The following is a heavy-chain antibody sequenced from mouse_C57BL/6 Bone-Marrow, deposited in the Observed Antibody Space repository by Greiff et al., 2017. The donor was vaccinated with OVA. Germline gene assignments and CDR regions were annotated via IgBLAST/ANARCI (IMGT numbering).Heavy chain of an antibody. Sequence: QVQLQQSGPELVKPGASVKISCKASGYTFTDYYINWVKQRPGQGLEWIGWIFPGSGSTYYNEKFKSKATLTVDKSSSTAYMQLSSLTSEDSAVYYCAPYDYDGYWYFDVWGTGTTVTVSS. CDR2: IFPGSGST. J-gene: IGHJ1*03. D-gene: IGHD2-4*01. CDR1: GYTFTDYY. V-gene: IGHV1-75*01. CDR3: APYDYDGYWYFDV.